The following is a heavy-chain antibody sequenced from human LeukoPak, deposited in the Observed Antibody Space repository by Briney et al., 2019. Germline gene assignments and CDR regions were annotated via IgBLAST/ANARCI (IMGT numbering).Heavy chain of an antibody. CDR3: AREAITMIVVVTLSDAFDI. V-gene: IGHV3-21*01. CDR1: GFTFSSYS. CDR2: ISSSSSYI. D-gene: IGHD3-22*01. Sequence: GGSLRLSCAASGFTFSSYSMNWVRQAPGKGLEWVSSISSSSSYIYYADSVKGRFTISRDNAKNSLYLQMNSLRAEDTAVYYCAREAITMIVVVTLSDAFDIWGQGTMVTVSS. J-gene: IGHJ3*02.